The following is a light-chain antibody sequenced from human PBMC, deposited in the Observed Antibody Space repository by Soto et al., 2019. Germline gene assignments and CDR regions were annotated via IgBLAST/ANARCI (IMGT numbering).Light chain of an antibody. Sequence: DIQMTQAQSSLSASLGDRVSTACRGRHSIRKYLDWYQQRPGKAPSLLIYGASSWQSDVPARFSGSGSGTDSSLTITSLQPEDFATYYCQQSYGTPITFGQGTRLEIK. J-gene: IGKJ5*01. V-gene: IGKV1-39*01. CDR2: GAS. CDR1: HSIRKY. CDR3: QQSYGTPIT.